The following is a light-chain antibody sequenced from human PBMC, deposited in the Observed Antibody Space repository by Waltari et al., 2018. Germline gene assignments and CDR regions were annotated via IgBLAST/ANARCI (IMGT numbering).Light chain of an antibody. V-gene: IGLV1-51*02. Sequence: QSVLPSPPSVSAAPGHRVTISRSGVSSPIGNNYVSWYRQFPGTAPKFIIYENTERPSGIPGRFSGSKSGTSATLDITGLQAGDEADYYCGTWDSSLSGAVFGGGTHLTVL. CDR3: GTWDSSLSGAV. CDR1: SSPIGNNY. J-gene: IGLJ7*01. CDR2: ENT.